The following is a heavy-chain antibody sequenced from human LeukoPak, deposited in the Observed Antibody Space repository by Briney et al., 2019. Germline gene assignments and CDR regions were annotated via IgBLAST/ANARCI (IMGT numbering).Heavy chain of an antibody. Sequence: SETLSLTCTVSGGSVSSGSYYWSWIRQPPGKGLEWIGEINHSGSTNYNPSLKSRVTISVDTSKNQFSLKLSSVTAADTAVYYCASGPYCSSTSCYGFDYWGQGTLVTVSS. CDR2: INHSGST. J-gene: IGHJ4*02. V-gene: IGHV4-39*07. D-gene: IGHD2-2*01. CDR1: GGSVSSGSYY. CDR3: ASGPYCSSTSCYGFDY.